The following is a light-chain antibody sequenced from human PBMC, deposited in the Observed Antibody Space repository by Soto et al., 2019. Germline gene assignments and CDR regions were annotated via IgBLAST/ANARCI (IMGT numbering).Light chain of an antibody. V-gene: IGLV2-8*01. Sequence: QSALTQPPSASGSPGQSVTISCTGTSSDVGGYNYVSWYQQHPGKAPKLMIYEVSKRPSGVPDRFPGSKSGNTASLTVSGLQAEDEADYYCSSYAGSNNFERVFGGGTKLTVL. J-gene: IGLJ3*02. CDR2: EVS. CDR3: SSYAGSNNFERV. CDR1: SSDVGGYNY.